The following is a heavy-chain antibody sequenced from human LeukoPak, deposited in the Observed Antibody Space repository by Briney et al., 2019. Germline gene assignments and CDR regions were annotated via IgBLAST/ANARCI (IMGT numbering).Heavy chain of an antibody. V-gene: IGHV3-21*01. CDR3: ARDPEGDY. CDR2: ITGSSSYI. Sequence: GGSLTLSCAASGFTFSSYSMKWVRRARGGGVEWVSSITGSSSYIYYADSVKGRFTISRDNAKTSLYLQMNSLRAEDTAVYYCARDPEGDYWGQGTLVTVSS. J-gene: IGHJ4*02. CDR1: GFTFSSYS.